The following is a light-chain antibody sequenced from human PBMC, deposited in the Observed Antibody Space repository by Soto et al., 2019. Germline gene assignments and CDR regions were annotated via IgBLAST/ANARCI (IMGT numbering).Light chain of an antibody. J-gene: IGLJ2*01. Sequence: QSVLTQPPSASGTPGQRVTISCSGSSSNIGSNTVNWYQQLPGTAPKLLIYSNNQRPSGVPDRFSGSKSGTSASLAISGLQSEDEADYFCCSYTVGDKVIFGGGTKVTVL. CDR1: SSNIGSNT. CDR2: SNN. V-gene: IGLV1-44*01. CDR3: CSYTVGDKVI.